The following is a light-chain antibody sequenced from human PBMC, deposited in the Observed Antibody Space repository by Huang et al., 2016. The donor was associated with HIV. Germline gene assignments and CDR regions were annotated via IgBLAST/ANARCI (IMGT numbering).Light chain of an antibody. CDR2: GAS. CDR1: QSVYSN. Sequence: EILMTQSPATLSVSPGERATLSCRASQSVYSNLAWYQHKPGQAPRLLISGASTRATGFPARFSGSGSGTEFTLTISSLQSEDFAVYYCQQYNNWPSYTFGQGTKLEIK. V-gene: IGKV3-15*01. J-gene: IGKJ2*01. CDR3: QQYNNWPSYT.